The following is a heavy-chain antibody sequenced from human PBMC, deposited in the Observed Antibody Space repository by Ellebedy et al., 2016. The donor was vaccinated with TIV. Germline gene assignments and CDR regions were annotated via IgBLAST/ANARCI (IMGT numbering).Heavy chain of an antibody. CDR3: AKVRLTTTLDY. Sequence: GGSLRLSXAASGFTFSTYWMHWVRQAPGKGLVWVSRITPDGTTTNYADSVRGRFTISRDNSKNTLYLQMNSLRPEDTAMYYCAKVRLTTTLDYWGQGTLVTVSS. V-gene: IGHV3-74*01. CDR2: ITPDGTTT. CDR1: GFTFSTYW. D-gene: IGHD1/OR15-1a*01. J-gene: IGHJ4*02.